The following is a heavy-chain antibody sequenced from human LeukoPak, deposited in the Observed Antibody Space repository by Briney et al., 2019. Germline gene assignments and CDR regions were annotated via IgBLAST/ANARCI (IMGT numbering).Heavy chain of an antibody. J-gene: IGHJ4*02. V-gene: IGHV3-23*01. D-gene: IGHD3-22*01. CDR1: GFTFSSYA. CDR2: ISGSGGST. CDR3: AKRYYDSSGYYLYYFDY. Sequence: GGSMRLSCAASGFTFSSYAMSWVRQAPGKGLEWVSAISGSGGSTYYADSVKGRFTISRDNSKNTLYLQMNSLRAEDTAVYYCAKRYYDSSGYYLYYFDYWGQGTLVTVSS.